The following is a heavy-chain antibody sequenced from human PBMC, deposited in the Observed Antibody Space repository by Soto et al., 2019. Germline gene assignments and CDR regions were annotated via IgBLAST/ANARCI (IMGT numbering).Heavy chain of an antibody. Sequence: GGSLRLSCAASGFTFSSYAMSWVRQAPGKGLEWVSAISGSGGSTYYADSVKGRFTISRDNSKNTLYLQMNSLRAEDTAVYYCAKDLTIFGVVIMLPDAFDIWGQGTMVTVSS. V-gene: IGHV3-23*01. J-gene: IGHJ3*02. D-gene: IGHD3-3*01. CDR3: AKDLTIFGVVIMLPDAFDI. CDR2: ISGSGGST. CDR1: GFTFSSYA.